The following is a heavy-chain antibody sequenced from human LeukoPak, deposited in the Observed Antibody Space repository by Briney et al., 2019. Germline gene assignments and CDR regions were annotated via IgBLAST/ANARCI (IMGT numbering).Heavy chain of an antibody. D-gene: IGHD5-18*01. CDR2: FYYSGST. CDR1: SGSISSDY. CDR3: ARGGYSYSLDY. V-gene: IGHV4-59*01. Sequence: PSETLSLTCSVSSGSISSDYWSWIRQPPGKGLEWIGYFYYSGSTKYNPALKSRVTISVDTTENQSSLKLTSVTAADTAVYCCARGGYSYSLDYWGQGTLVTVSS. J-gene: IGHJ4*02.